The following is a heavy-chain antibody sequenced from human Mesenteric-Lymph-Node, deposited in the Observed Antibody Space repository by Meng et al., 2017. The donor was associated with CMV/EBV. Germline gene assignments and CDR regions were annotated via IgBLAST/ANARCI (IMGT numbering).Heavy chain of an antibody. CDR2: INHSGST. V-gene: IGHV4-34*01. CDR3: ARFPYYDILTGYSYYFDY. J-gene: IGHJ4*02. CDR1: SFSGYY. D-gene: IGHD3-9*01. Sequence: SFSGYYWSWIRQPPGKGLEWIGEINHSGSTNYNPSLKSRVTISVDTSKNQFSLKLSSVTAADTAVYYCARFPYYDILTGYSYYFDYWGQGTLVTVSS.